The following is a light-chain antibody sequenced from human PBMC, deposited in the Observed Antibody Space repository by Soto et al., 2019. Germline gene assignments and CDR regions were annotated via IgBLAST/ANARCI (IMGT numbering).Light chain of an antibody. CDR3: QQVNGYPHT. J-gene: IGKJ2*01. CDR2: AAT. Sequence: DIQLTQSPSFLSASVGDRVTITCRASQDIRSHLAWYQRIPGKGPRLPIFAATTLQSGVPPRFRGSGSGTEFTLAISSLQPEDFATYYCQQVNGYPHTFGQGTKLEIK. V-gene: IGKV1-9*01. CDR1: QDIRSH.